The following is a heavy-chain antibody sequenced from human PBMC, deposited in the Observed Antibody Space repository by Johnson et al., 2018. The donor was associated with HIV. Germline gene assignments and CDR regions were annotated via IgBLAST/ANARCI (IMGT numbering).Heavy chain of an antibody. Sequence: QVQLVESGGGVVQPGRSLRLSCAASGFTFISYAMHWVRQAPGKGLEWVAVIWYDGSNTYYADSVKGRFTISRDNSKNTLYLQMNSLRAEDTAVYYCARASYVDAFDIWGQGTMVTVSS. J-gene: IGHJ3*02. CDR2: IWYDGSNT. CDR3: ARASYVDAFDI. D-gene: IGHD1-26*01. V-gene: IGHV3-33*01. CDR1: GFTFISYA.